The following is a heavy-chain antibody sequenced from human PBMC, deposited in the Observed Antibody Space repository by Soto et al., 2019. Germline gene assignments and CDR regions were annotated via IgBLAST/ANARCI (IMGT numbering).Heavy chain of an antibody. Sequence: ASVKVSFKASGYTFTSYDINWVRQATGQGLEWMGWMNPNSGNTGYAQKFQGRVTMTRNTSISTAYMELRSLRSEDTAVYYCARVPRGYCSGGSCFDYWGQGTLVTVSS. CDR3: ARVPRGYCSGGSCFDY. V-gene: IGHV1-8*01. J-gene: IGHJ4*02. CDR1: GYTFTSYD. D-gene: IGHD2-15*01. CDR2: MNPNSGNT.